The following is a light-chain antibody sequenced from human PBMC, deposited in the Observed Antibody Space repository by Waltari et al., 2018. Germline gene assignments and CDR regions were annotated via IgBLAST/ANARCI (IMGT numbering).Light chain of an antibody. CDR3: CSYAGSSTWV. CDR1: TRTVGSYNL. Sequence: QSALTQPASVSGSPGQSITISCSGTTRTVGSYNLVSWYQQHPGKAPRLIIYEGSARPSGISNRFSGSTSANTASLTISGLQTEDEADYYCCSYAGSSTWVFGGGTKVTVL. J-gene: IGLJ3*02. V-gene: IGLV2-23*01. CDR2: EGS.